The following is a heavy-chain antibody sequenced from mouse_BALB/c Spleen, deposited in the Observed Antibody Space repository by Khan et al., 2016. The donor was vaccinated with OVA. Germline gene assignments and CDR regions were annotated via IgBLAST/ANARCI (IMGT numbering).Heavy chain of an antibody. J-gene: IGHJ3*01. V-gene: IGHV3-8*02. Sequence: EVQLQESGPSLVKPSQTLSLTCSVTGDSITSGYWHWIRKFPGHKLEYMGYISYSGNTYYTPSLNRRISITRDTSKYQNSRQLNSVTTEDAATYDLAGELRGFAYWGQGTLVTVSA. CDR2: ISYSGNT. CDR3: AGELRGFAY. D-gene: IGHD1-1*01. CDR1: GDSITSGY.